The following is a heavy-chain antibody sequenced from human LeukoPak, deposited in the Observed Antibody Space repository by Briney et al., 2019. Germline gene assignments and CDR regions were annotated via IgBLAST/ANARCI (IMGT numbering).Heavy chain of an antibody. CDR3: ARGLASSSWYTVVY. J-gene: IGHJ4*02. CDR1: GGSFSGYY. CDR2: INHSGST. D-gene: IGHD6-13*01. V-gene: IGHV4-34*01. Sequence: SETLSLTCAVYGGSFSGYYWSWLRQPPGKGLEWIGEINHSGSTNYNPSLKSRVTISVDTSKNQFSLKLNSVTAADTAVYYCARGLASSSWYTVVYWGQGTLVTVSS.